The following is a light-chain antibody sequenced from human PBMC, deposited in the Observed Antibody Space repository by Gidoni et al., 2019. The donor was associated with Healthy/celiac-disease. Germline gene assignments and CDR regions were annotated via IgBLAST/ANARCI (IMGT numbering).Light chain of an antibody. CDR2: DAS. CDR3: QQRSNWPRGLT. Sequence: EIVLPQSPPTLSLSPGERAPLPCRASQSVSTYLAWYQQKPGQAPRLLIYDASNRATGSPARFSGSGSGTDFTLTISSLEPEDFAVYYCQQRSNWPRGLTFGGGTKVEIK. CDR1: QSVSTY. J-gene: IGKJ4*01. V-gene: IGKV3-11*01.